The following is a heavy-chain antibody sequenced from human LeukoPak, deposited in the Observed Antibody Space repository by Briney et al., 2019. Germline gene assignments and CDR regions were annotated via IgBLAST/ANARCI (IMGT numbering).Heavy chain of an antibody. D-gene: IGHD7-27*01. J-gene: IGHJ2*01. CDR2: IYYSGST. CDR1: GGSISSSSYY. V-gene: IGHV4-39*01. Sequence: ETLSLTCTVSGGSISSSSYYWGWIRQPPGKGLEWIGSIYYSGSTYYNPSLKSRVTISVETAKNQFSLKLSSVTAADTAVYYCARLCDWGSSWYFDLWGRGTLVTVSS. CDR3: ARLCDWGSSWYFDL.